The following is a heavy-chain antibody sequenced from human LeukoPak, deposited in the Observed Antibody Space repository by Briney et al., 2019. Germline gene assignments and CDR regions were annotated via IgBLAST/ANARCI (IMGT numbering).Heavy chain of an antibody. D-gene: IGHD1-26*01. V-gene: IGHV3-23*01. J-gene: IGHJ6*02. CDR2: ITISATET. CDR1: GFTFSNYA. Sequence: GGSLRLSCAASGFTFSNYAMIWVRQAPGKGLEWVSAITISATETYYADSVRGRFTISRDNSKNTVSLQMNSLRGEDTAVYYCAKDVRVGGGGMDVWGQGTPVTVSS. CDR3: AKDVRVGGGGMDV.